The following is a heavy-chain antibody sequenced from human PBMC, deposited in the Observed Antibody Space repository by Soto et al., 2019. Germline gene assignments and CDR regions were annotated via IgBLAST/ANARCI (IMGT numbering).Heavy chain of an antibody. D-gene: IGHD6-13*01. CDR1: GGSISSGGYY. V-gene: IGHV4-31*03. CDR3: ARTRYSSSWFDFDY. Sequence: SETLSLTCTVSGGSISSGGYYWSWIRQHPGKGLEWIGYIYYSGSTYYNPSLKSRVTISVDTSKNQFSLKLSSVTAAGTAVYYCARTRYSSSWFDFDYWGQGTLVTVSS. CDR2: IYYSGST. J-gene: IGHJ4*02.